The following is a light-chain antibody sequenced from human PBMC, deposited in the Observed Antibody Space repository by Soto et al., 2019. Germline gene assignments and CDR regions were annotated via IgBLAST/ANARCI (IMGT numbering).Light chain of an antibody. J-gene: IGLJ2*01. CDR1: SSNIGSNT. CDR3: AAWDDSLNGLV. V-gene: IGLV1-44*01. Sequence: QSVLTHPPSASGTPGQRVTISCSGSSSNIGSNTVNWYQQLPGTAPKLLIYSNNQRPSGVPDRFSGSKSGTSASLAISGLQAEEEADYYGAAWDDSLNGLVFGGGTKLTVL. CDR2: SNN.